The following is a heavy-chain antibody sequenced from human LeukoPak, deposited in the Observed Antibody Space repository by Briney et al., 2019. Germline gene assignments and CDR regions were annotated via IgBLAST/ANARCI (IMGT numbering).Heavy chain of an antibody. CDR1: GFSVSGSY. CDR2: IKEAGSEK. CDR3: ARGGYKCCDY. D-gene: IGHD5-24*01. J-gene: IGHJ4*02. Sequence: GSLRLSCAASGFSVSGSYMSWFRQAPGKGLEWVANIKEAGSEKYYVDSVKGRFTISRDNAKNSLYLQMNSLRAEDTAVYYCARGGYKCCDYWGQGTLVSVSS. V-gene: IGHV3-7*05.